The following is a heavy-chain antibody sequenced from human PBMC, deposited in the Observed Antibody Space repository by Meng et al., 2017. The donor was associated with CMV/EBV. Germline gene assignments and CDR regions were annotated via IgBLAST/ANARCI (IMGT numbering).Heavy chain of an antibody. V-gene: IGHV3-48*03. J-gene: IGHJ4*02. CDR1: GFTFSSYE. CDR2: ISSSGSTI. Sequence: GGSLRLSCAASGFTFSSYEMNWVRQAPGKGLEWVSYISSSGSTIYYADSVKGRFTISRDNAKNSLYLQMNSLRAEDTAVYYCARRNTVTQNDYWGQGTLVTV. D-gene: IGHD4-17*01. CDR3: ARRNTVTQNDY.